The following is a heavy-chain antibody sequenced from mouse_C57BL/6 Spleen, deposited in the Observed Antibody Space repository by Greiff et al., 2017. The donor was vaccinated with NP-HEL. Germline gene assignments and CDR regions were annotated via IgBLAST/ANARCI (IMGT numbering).Heavy chain of an antibody. D-gene: IGHD1-1*01. J-gene: IGHJ3*01. CDR1: GFTFSSYA. CDR2: ISDGGSYT. CDR3: ARDGGTTVVYPFAY. Sequence: DVKLVESGGGLVKPGGSLKLSCAASGFTFSSYAMSWVRQTPEKRLEWVATISDGGSYTYYPDNVKGRFTISRDNAKNNLYLQMSHLKSEDTAMYYCARDGGTTVVYPFAYWGQGTLVTVSA. V-gene: IGHV5-4*01.